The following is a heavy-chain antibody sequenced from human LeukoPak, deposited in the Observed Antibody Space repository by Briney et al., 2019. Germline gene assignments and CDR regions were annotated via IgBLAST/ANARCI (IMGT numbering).Heavy chain of an antibody. CDR2: INPSGGST. J-gene: IGHJ6*03. V-gene: IGHV1-46*01. D-gene: IGHD5-18*01. CDR3: ARSLYSYGLGVYYYYYMDV. Sequence: ASVKVSCKASGYTFTSYYMHWVRQAPGQGLEWMGIINPSGGSTSYAQKFQGRVTMTRDMSTSTVYMELSSLRSEDTAVYYCARSLYSYGLGVYYYYYMDVWGKGTTVTVSS. CDR1: GYTFTSYY.